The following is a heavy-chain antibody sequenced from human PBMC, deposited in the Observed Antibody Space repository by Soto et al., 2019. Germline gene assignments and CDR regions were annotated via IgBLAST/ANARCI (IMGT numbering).Heavy chain of an antibody. CDR1: VGSFSGYY. CDR3: ARGRGLGSLEWLLGYNWFDP. D-gene: IGHD3-3*01. Sequence: SETLSLTCAVYVGSFSGYYWSWIRQPPGKGLEWIGEINHSGSTNNNPSLKSRVTMSVDTSKNQFSLKLGSVTAADTAVYYCARGRGLGSLEWLLGYNWFDPWGQGTLVTGSS. V-gene: IGHV4-34*01. J-gene: IGHJ5*02. CDR2: INHSGST.